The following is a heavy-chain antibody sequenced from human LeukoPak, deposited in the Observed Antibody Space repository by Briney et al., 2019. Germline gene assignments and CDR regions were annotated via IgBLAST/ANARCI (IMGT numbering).Heavy chain of an antibody. V-gene: IGHV3-21*01. Sequence: GGSLRLSCAASGFTCGSYSMNWVRQAPGKGLEWVSSIRSTSSDTYYADSVKGRFTISRDNAKNSLYLQMNSLRAEDTAVYYCARDYYDSSGSDAFDIWGQGTMVTVSS. D-gene: IGHD3-22*01. CDR3: ARDYYDSSGSDAFDI. CDR2: IRSTSSDT. CDR1: GFTCGSYS. J-gene: IGHJ3*02.